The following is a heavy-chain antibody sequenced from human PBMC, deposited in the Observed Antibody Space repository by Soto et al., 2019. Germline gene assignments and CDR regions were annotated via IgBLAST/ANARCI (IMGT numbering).Heavy chain of an antibody. J-gene: IGHJ3*02. D-gene: IGHD6-6*01. CDR1: GYTFTSYG. CDR2: ISAYNGNT. CDR3: ASVPIAARRGDAFDI. V-gene: IGHV1-18*01. Sequence: APVKVSCKASGYTFTSYGISWVRQAPGQGLEWMGWISAYNGNTNYAQKLQGRVTMTTDTSTSTAYMELRSLRSDDTAVYYCASVPIAARRGDAFDIWGQGTMVTVSS.